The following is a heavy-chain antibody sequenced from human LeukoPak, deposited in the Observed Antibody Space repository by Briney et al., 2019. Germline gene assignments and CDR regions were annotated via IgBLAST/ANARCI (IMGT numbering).Heavy chain of an antibody. Sequence: GRSLRLSCAASGFTFDDYAMHWVRHAPGKGLEWVSGISWNSGSIGYADSVKGRFTISRDNAKNSLYLQMNSLRAEDTAVYYCARDPGSYYDSSGYPDYWGQGTLVTVSS. V-gene: IGHV3-9*01. CDR1: GFTFDDYA. D-gene: IGHD3-22*01. CDR2: ISWNSGSI. J-gene: IGHJ4*02. CDR3: ARDPGSYYDSSGYPDY.